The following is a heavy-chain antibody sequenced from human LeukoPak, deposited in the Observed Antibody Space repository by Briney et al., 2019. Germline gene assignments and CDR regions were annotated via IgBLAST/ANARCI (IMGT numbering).Heavy chain of an antibody. CDR1: GGSISSGSNY. D-gene: IGHD2-15*01. CDR3: ARVNCSGGNCYSSRGAFDI. J-gene: IGHJ3*02. V-gene: IGHV4-61*02. Sequence: SETLSLTCTVSGGSISSGSNYWSWIRQPAGKGLEWIGRIYTSGRTNYNPSLKSRVTILVDTSKNLFSLKLSSVTAADTALYYCARVNCSGGNCYSSRGAFDIWGQGTMVTVSS. CDR2: IYTSGRT.